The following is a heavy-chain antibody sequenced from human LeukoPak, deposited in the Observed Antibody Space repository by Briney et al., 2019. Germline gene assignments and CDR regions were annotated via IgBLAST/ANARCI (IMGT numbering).Heavy chain of an antibody. CDR2: IYSCGST. Sequence: PGGSLRLSCAASGFTVSSNYMSWVRQAPGKGLEWVSVIYSCGSTYYADSVKGRFTISRDNSKNTLYLQMNSLRAEDTAVYYCAKPIRTVAVAGADFGYWGQGTLVTVSS. CDR1: GFTVSSNY. D-gene: IGHD6-19*01. CDR3: AKPIRTVAVAGADFGY. J-gene: IGHJ4*02. V-gene: IGHV3-66*04.